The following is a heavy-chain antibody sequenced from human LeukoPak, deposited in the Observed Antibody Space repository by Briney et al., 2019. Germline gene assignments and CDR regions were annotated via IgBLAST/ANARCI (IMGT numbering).Heavy chain of an antibody. D-gene: IGHD1-26*01. CDR3: ARVPMGASYYYMDV. CDR2: IYHSGST. J-gene: IGHJ6*03. Sequence: SETLSLTCTGSGRSITRGGYYWSWIRQHPGKGLEWIGYIYHSGSTYYSPSLKSRITISVDTSKNQFSLNLSSVTAADTAVYYCARVPMGASYYYMDVWGKGTTVTVSS. CDR1: GRSITRGGYY. V-gene: IGHV4-31*03.